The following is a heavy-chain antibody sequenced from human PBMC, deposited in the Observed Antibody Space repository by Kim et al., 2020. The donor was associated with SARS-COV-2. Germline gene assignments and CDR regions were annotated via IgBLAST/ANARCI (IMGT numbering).Heavy chain of an antibody. Sequence: AQKFQGRVTITADKSTSTAYMELSSLRSEDTAVYYCARDRGVPYYYYMDVWGKGTTVTVSS. V-gene: IGHV1-69*04. J-gene: IGHJ6*03. CDR3: ARDRGVPYYYYMDV. D-gene: IGHD3-10*01.